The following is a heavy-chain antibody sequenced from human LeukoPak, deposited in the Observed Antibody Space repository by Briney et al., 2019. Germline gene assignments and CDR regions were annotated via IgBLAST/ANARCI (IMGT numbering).Heavy chain of an antibody. Sequence: SETLSLTCAVYGGSFSGYYWSWIRQPPGKGLEWIGEINHSGGTNYNPSLKSRVTISVDTSKNQFSLKLSSVTAADTAVYYCARGNGYRDFDYWGQGTLVTVSS. J-gene: IGHJ4*02. D-gene: IGHD5-18*01. CDR1: GGSFSGYY. CDR3: ARGNGYRDFDY. V-gene: IGHV4-34*01. CDR2: INHSGGT.